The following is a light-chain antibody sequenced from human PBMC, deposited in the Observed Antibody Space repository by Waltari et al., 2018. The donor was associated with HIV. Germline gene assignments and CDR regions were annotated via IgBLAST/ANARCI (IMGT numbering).Light chain of an antibody. CDR1: SSDVGGYNY. CDR2: EVN. CDR3: SSYAGSDSPYV. V-gene: IGLV2-8*01. Sequence: QSALTQPPSASGSPGQSVTIFRTGTSSDVGGYNYVSRYHQHPDNSPKLIIFEVNKRPSGVPDRFSGSKSGNTASLTVSGLQAEDEADYYCSSYAGSDSPYVFGSGTTVTVL. J-gene: IGLJ1*01.